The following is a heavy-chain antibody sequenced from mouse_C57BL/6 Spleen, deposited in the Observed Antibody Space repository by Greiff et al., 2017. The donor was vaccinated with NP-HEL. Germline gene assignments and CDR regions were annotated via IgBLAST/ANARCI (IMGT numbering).Heavy chain of an antibody. Sequence: QVQLKESGPELVRPGVSVKISCKGSGYTFTDYAMHWVKQRPGQGLEWIGMIHPNSGSTNYNEKFKSKATLTVDKSSSTAYMQLSSLTSEDSAVYYCARSNWYFDYWGQGTTLTVSS. CDR3: ARSNWYFDY. V-gene: IGHV1-64*01. CDR2: IHPNSGST. CDR1: GYTFTDYA. D-gene: IGHD4-1*02. J-gene: IGHJ2*01.